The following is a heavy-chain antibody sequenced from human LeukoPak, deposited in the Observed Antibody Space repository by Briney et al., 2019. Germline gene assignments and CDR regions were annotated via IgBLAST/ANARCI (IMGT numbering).Heavy chain of an antibody. CDR3: ARSLGYGDYDFDY. D-gene: IGHD4-17*01. CDR1: GDSINSHYY. CDR2: IYSFGNS. V-gene: IGHV4-4*07. J-gene: IGHJ4*02. Sequence: SETLSLTCTASGDSINSHYYWKWLLQPAGKGLECIGRIYSFGNSYYNASLQSPVTMSVDTSQTPFSLKLSSVTAADTAVYYCARSLGYGDYDFDYWGQGTLVTVSS.